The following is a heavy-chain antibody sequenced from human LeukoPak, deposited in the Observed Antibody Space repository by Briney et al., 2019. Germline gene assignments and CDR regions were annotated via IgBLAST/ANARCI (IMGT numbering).Heavy chain of an antibody. J-gene: IGHJ1*01. D-gene: IGHD3-22*01. CDR2: IIPIFGTA. CDR3: ARDGVGYYDSSGYYYFQH. V-gene: IGHV1-69*01. CDR1: GGTFSSYA. Sequence: SVKISCKASGGTFSSYAISWVRQPPGQGLEWMGGIIPIFGTANYAQKFQGRVTITADESTSTAYMELSSLRSEDTAVYYCARDGVGYYDSSGYYYFQHWGQGTLVTVSS.